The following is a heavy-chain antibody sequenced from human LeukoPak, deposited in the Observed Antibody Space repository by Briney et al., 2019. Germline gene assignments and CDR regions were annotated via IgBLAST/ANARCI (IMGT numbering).Heavy chain of an antibody. CDR3: ARRKGSYGSGRRAFDI. CDR2: INHSGST. V-gene: IGHV4-34*01. CDR1: GGSFSGYY. J-gene: IGHJ3*02. Sequence: SETLSLTCAVYGGSFSGYYWSWIRQPPGKGLEWIGEINHSGSTNYNPSLKSRVTISVDTSKNQFSLKLSSVTAADTAVYYCARRKGSYGSGRRAFDIWGQGTMVTVSS. D-gene: IGHD3-10*01.